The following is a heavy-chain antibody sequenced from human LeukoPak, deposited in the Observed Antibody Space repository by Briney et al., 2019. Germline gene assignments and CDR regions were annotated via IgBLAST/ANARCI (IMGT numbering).Heavy chain of an antibody. CDR1: GFTFSSYA. V-gene: IGHV3-30-3*01. CDR2: ISYDGSNK. D-gene: IGHD4-17*01. Sequence: GRSLRLSCAASGFTFSSYAMHWVRQAPGKGLEWVAVISYDGSNKYYADSVMGRFTISRDNSKNTLYLQMNSLRAEDTAVYYCAKEGGGPTVTTLFDYWGQGTLVTVSS. J-gene: IGHJ4*02. CDR3: AKEGGGPTVTTLFDY.